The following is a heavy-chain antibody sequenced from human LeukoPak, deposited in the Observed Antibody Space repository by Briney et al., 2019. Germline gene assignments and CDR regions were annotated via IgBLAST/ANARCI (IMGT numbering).Heavy chain of an antibody. V-gene: IGHV3-30*04. CDR2: ISYHARDQ. D-gene: IGHD2-8*02. CDR3: AAQPCSGGVCYLDY. J-gene: IGHJ4*02. Sequence: GRSLRLSCAASGFTFSSYAMHWVRQAPGKGLEWVTVISYHARDQFYADSVKGRFTVSRDKSKNTLYLQMNSLRAEDSAVYYCAAQPCSGGVCYLDYWGQGTLVTVPS. CDR1: GFTFSSYA.